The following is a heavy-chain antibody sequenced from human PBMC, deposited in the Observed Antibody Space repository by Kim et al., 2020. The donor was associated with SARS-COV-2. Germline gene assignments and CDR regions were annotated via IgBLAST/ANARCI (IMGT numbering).Heavy chain of an antibody. CDR1: GFTFSSYG. D-gene: IGHD1-26*01. CDR2: IWYDGSKT. J-gene: IGHJ4*02. Sequence: GSLRLSCAASGFTFSSYGMHWVRQAPGKGLEWVAVIWYDGSKTYYADSVRGRFTISRDNSKNTLYLQMNSLRAEDTAVYYCASSGSYSSFDYWGQGTLVTVSS. CDR3: ASSGSYSSFDY. V-gene: IGHV3-33*08.